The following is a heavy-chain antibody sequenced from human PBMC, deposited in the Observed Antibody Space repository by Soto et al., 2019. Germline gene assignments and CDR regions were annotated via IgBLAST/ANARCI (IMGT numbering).Heavy chain of an antibody. Sequence: QVHLVESGGGVVQPGRSLRLSCAASGFTFNIFAMHWVRQAPGKGLEWVATTSYDGTYTFYAGSVEGRFTISRDDSNDTLFLLLSGLRPEDTAVYYCARDWLRRDDILTPSWNFNLWGQGTLVTAS. CDR1: GFTFNIFA. J-gene: IGHJ2*01. D-gene: IGHD3-9*01. V-gene: IGHV3-30*03. CDR2: TSYDGTYT. CDR3: ARDWLRRDDILTPSWNFNL.